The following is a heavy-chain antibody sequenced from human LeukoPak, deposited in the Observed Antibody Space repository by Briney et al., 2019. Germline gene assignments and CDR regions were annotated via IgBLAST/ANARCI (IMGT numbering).Heavy chain of an antibody. D-gene: IGHD3-22*01. Sequence: GGSLRLSCAASGFTFSSYAMNWDRQAPGKGLEWVSTISGSGGSTYYADSVKGRFTISRDNSKNTLYLQMNSLRAEDTAVYYCAKDRSGYFSDFDYWGQGTLVTVSS. CDR2: ISGSGGST. V-gene: IGHV3-23*01. CDR3: AKDRSGYFSDFDY. CDR1: GFTFSSYA. J-gene: IGHJ4*02.